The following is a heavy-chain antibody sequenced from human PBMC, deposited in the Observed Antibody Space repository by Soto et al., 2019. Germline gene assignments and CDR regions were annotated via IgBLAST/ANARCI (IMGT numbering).Heavy chain of an antibody. J-gene: IGHJ3*02. Sequence: QVQLVESGGGVDQPGRSLRLSCAASGFTFSNFGMHWVRQAPGKGLEWVALISYDGSNKYYADSVKGRFTISRDTSKNTLYLQMSSLRAEDTAVYYCAKDKLSSTDAFHSWGQGTMVTVSS. CDR2: ISYDGSNK. CDR1: GFTFSNFG. CDR3: AKDKLSSTDAFHS. V-gene: IGHV3-30*18.